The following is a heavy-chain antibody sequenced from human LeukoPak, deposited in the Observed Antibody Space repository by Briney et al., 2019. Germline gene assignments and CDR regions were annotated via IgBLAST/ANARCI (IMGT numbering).Heavy chain of an antibody. CDR2: IIPIFGTA. CDR3: ARELPEKYCSGGSCYSDYYFDY. J-gene: IGHJ4*02. D-gene: IGHD2-15*01. V-gene: IGHV1-69*05. Sequence: SVKVSCKASGGTFSSYTISWVRQAPGQGLEWMGGIIPIFGTANYAQKFQGRVTITTDESTSTAYMELSSLRSEDTAVYYCARELPEKYCSGGSCYSDYYFDYWGQGTLVTVSS. CDR1: GGTFSSYT.